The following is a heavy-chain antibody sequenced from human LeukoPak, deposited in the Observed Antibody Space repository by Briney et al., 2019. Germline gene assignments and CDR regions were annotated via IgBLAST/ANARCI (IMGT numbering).Heavy chain of an antibody. V-gene: IGHV3-21*01. CDR3: ARGIEDSRAQPVSQWFDP. D-gene: IGHD3/OR15-3a*01. J-gene: IGHJ5*02. CDR2: VSSSGYI. Sequence: GGSLRLSCVASKFTFSTYSMSWVRQAPGKGLEWVSSVSSSGYISYADSVKGRFTISRDNAKNSLYLQMNSLRVEDTAVYYCARGIEDSRAQPVSQWFDPWGQGTLVTVSS. CDR1: KFTFSTYS.